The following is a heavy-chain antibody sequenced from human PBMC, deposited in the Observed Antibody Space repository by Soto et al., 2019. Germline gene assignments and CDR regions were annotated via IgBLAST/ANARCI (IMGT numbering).Heavy chain of an antibody. CDR3: ATDNRRDCSSTSCPRMDV. J-gene: IGHJ6*02. Sequence: PGGSLRLSCAASGFTFSDYYMSWIRQAPGKGLEWVSYISSSSSYTNYADSVKGRFTISRDNAKNSLYLQMNSLRAEDTAVYYCATDNRRDCSSTSCPRMDVWGQGTTVTVSS. D-gene: IGHD2-2*01. CDR2: ISSSSSYT. CDR1: GFTFSDYY. V-gene: IGHV3-11*06.